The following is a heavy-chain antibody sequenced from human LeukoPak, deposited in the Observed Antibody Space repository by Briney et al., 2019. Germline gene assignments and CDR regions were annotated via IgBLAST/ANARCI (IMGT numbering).Heavy chain of an antibody. CDR2: ISYHGRDQ. J-gene: IGHJ4*02. CDR1: RFIFSNYA. V-gene: IGHV3-30*04. D-gene: IGHD2-15*01. Sequence: GGSLRLSCAASRFIFSNYAMHWVRQAPGKGLDWVAAISYHGRDQFYADSVKGRFTISRDSSKDTLYLQMNSLRTEDTAVYYCVRQDCSGGSCYLDYWGQGTLVTVSS. CDR3: VRQDCSGGSCYLDY.